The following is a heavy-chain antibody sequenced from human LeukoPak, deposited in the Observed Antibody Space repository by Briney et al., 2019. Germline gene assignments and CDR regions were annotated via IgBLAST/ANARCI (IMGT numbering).Heavy chain of an antibody. CDR2: ISSGAGTI. CDR1: GFTFSDYY. D-gene: IGHD5-18*01. J-gene: IGHJ4*02. V-gene: IGHV3-11*01. CDR3: ARDLGYTYGSDY. Sequence: GGSLRLSCAASGFTFSDYYMSWIRQAPGKGPEWVSYISSGAGTIYYADSVRGRFTVSRDNAKNSLYLQMNSLRAEDTAVYYCARDLGYTYGSDYWGKGTLVTVSS.